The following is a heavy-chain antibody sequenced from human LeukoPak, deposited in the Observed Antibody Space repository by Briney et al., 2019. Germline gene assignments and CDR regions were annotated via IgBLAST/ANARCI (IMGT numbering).Heavy chain of an antibody. D-gene: IGHD6-13*01. Sequence: PGGSLRLSCAASGFTFSSYAMSWVRQAPGKGLEWVSAISGSGGSTYYADSVKGRFTISRDNSKNTLYLQMNSLRAEDTAVYYCAKDKVSSWYLWHWFDPWGQGTLVTVSS. J-gene: IGHJ5*02. CDR2: ISGSGGST. CDR1: GFTFSSYA. V-gene: IGHV3-23*01. CDR3: AKDKVSSWYLWHWFDP.